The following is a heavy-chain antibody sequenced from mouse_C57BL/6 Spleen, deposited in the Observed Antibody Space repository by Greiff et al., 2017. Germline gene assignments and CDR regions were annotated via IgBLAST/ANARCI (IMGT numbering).Heavy chain of an antibody. CDR3: ARGDGNWYFDV. V-gene: IGHV1-69*01. CDR2: IDPSDSYT. D-gene: IGHD2-1*01. CDR1: GYTFTNYW. J-gene: IGHJ1*03. Sequence: VQLQQPGAELVMPGASVKLSCKASGYTFTNYWMHWVKQRPGQGLEWIGEIDPSDSYTNYNQKFKGKSTLTVDKSSSTAYMQLSSLTSEDSAVYYCARGDGNWYFDVWGTGTTVTVSS.